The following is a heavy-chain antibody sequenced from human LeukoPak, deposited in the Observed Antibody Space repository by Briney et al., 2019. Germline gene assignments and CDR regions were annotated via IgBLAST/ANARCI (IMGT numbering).Heavy chain of an antibody. J-gene: IGHJ4*02. D-gene: IGHD2-15*01. CDR1: GGSISSGGYS. V-gene: IGHV4-30-2*01. CDR3: ARGRCSGGSCYLSYYFDY. Sequence: SQTLSLTCAVSGGSISSGGYSWSWIRQPPGKGLEWIGYIYHSGSTNYNPSLKSRVTISVDKSKNQFSLKLSSVTAADTAVYYCARGRCSGGSCYLSYYFDYWGQGTLVTVSS. CDR2: IYHSGST.